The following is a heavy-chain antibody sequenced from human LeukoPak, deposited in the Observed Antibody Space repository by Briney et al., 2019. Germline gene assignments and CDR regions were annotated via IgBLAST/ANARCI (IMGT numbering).Heavy chain of an antibody. Sequence: SETLSLTCTVSGGSISSYYWSWIRQPAGKGLEWIGRIYTSGSTNYNPSLKSRVTMSVDTSTNQFSLKLSSVTAADTAVYYCARGNIAAAGRAFDYWGQGTLVTVSS. CDR2: IYTSGST. V-gene: IGHV4-4*07. J-gene: IGHJ4*02. CDR1: GGSISSYY. CDR3: ARGNIAAAGRAFDY. D-gene: IGHD6-13*01.